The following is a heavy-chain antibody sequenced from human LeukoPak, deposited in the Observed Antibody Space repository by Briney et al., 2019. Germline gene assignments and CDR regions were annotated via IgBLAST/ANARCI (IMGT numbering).Heavy chain of an antibody. CDR3: ARGRRRNSSGYYRPFDY. Sequence: SETLSLTCAVYGGSFSGYYWSWIRQPPGKGLEWIGEINHSGSTNYNPSLKSRVTISVDTSKNQFSLKLSSVTAADTAVYYCARGRRRNSSGYYRPFDYWGQGTLVTVSS. CDR2: INHSGST. D-gene: IGHD3-22*01. V-gene: IGHV4-34*01. J-gene: IGHJ4*02. CDR1: GGSFSGYY.